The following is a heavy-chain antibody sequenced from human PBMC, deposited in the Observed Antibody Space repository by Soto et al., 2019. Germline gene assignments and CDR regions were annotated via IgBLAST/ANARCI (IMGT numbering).Heavy chain of an antibody. Sequence: PTLSLTWASTGNRVTSNRAASNWTRQSPSRGLEWLGRTYYRSKWYNDYAVSVKSRITINPDTSKNQFSLQLNSVTPEDTAVYYCASGRYWFDPWGQGTLVTVSS. CDR1: GNRVTSNRAA. CDR2: TYYRSKWYN. CDR3: ASGRYWFDP. V-gene: IGHV6-1*01. J-gene: IGHJ5*02.